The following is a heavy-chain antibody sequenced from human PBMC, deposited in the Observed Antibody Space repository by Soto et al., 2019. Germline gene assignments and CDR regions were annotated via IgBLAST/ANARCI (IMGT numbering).Heavy chain of an antibody. V-gene: IGHV1-3*01. CDR3: ARDHDGTGTTYGMDV. D-gene: IGHD1-7*01. J-gene: IGHJ6*02. CDR1: GYTFTSYA. Sequence: ASVKVSCKASGYTFTSYAMHWVRQAPGQRLEWMGWINAGNGNTKYSQKFQGRVTITRDTSASTAYMELSSLRSEDTAVYHCARDHDGTGTTYGMDVWGQGTTVTVS. CDR2: INAGNGNT.